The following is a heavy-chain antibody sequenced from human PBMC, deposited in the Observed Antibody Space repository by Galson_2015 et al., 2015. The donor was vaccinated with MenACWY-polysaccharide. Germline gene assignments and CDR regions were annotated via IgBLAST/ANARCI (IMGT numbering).Heavy chain of an antibody. CDR3: ARGGTTVPENYYYYGIDV. V-gene: IGHV3-33*01. Sequence: SLRLSCAASGLSFSNYAMHWVRQAPGRGLEWVAIIWYDGSIKHHEDSMKGRFTISRDNSKNTLYLQMNSLRVEDTAVYYCARGGTTVPENYYYYGIDVWGQGTTVTVSS. CDR1: GLSFSNYA. D-gene: IGHD4-17*01. J-gene: IGHJ6*02. CDR2: IWYDGSIK.